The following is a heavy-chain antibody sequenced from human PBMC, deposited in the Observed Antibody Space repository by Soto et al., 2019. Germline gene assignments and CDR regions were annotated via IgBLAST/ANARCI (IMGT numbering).Heavy chain of an antibody. D-gene: IGHD6-19*01. CDR3: AREGSAPYYYYGMDV. CDR1: GYTFTSYA. Sequence: ASVKVSCKASGYTFTSYAMHWVRQAPGQGLEWMGWINGYNGNTDYPQKVQGRVTMTTDTSTSTAYMELRSLRSDDTAVYYCAREGSAPYYYYGMDVWGQGTTVTVS. V-gene: IGHV1-18*01. J-gene: IGHJ6*02. CDR2: INGYNGNT.